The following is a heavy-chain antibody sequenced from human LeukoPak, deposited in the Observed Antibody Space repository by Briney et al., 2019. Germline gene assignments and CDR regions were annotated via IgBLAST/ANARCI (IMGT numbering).Heavy chain of an antibody. Sequence: ASVKVSCKASGYTFTDYYMHWVRQAPGQGLEWMGWINPKSGDTRYAQKFQGRVAMTRATSIGTAYMELTRQTSDDTAVYFCAREDDYYFNWGQGALVTVSS. J-gene: IGHJ4*02. V-gene: IGHV1-2*02. CDR1: GYTFTDYY. CDR2: INPKSGDT. D-gene: IGHD5-24*01. CDR3: AREDDYYFN.